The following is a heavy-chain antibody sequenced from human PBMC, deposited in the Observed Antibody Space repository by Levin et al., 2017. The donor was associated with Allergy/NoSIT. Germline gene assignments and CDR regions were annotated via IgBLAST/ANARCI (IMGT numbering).Heavy chain of an antibody. V-gene: IGHV3-48*03. Sequence: PGGSLRLSCAASGFTFSYYEMNWVRQAPGRGLEWVSYISTSGTTGSSATTIYYADSVKGRFTISRDNAKNSLHLQMNHLRVEDTAVYYCARGYTSFDSWGQGTLVTVSS. CDR2: ISTSGTTGSSATTI. D-gene: IGHD2-2*02. J-gene: IGHJ5*01. CDR1: GFTFSYYE. CDR3: ARGYTSFDS.